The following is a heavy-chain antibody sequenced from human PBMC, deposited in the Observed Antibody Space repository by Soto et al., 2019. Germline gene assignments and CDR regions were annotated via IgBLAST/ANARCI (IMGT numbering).Heavy chain of an antibody. CDR3: ARAVAVAADFDY. Sequence: SETLSLTCNVSGGSGXSGDSYWAWIRQPPGKGLEWIGNIYYSGNDYYNPSLRSRVTISVDTSKNQFSLNLASVTAADAAVYYCARAVAVAADFDYWGQGTLVTVSS. CDR2: IYYSGND. CDR1: GGSGXSGDSY. D-gene: IGHD6-19*01. J-gene: IGHJ4*02. V-gene: IGHV4-39*01.